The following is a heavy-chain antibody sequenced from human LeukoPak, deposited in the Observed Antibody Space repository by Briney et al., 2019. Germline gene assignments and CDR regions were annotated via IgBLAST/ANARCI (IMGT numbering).Heavy chain of an antibody. Sequence: GRSLRLSCAASGFTVSSNYMNWVRQAPGKGLEWVSVIYSGGSTYYADSVKGRFTISRDNSKNTLYLQMNSLRAEDTAVYYCARAPRNGYYYGMDVWGQGTTVTVSS. D-gene: IGHD1-14*01. CDR1: GFTVSSNY. J-gene: IGHJ6*02. CDR2: IYSGGST. V-gene: IGHV3-53*01. CDR3: ARAPRNGYYYGMDV.